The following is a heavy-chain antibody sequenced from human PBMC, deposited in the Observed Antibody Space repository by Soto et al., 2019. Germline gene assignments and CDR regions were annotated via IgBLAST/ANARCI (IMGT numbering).Heavy chain of an antibody. Sequence: GESLKISCQGSGYIFSKYFITWVRQMPGKGLEWMGRIDPGDSDTRYSPSFQGQVTISVDKSISTAYLQWSSLKASDTAMYYCATDTARTYYYYGMDVWGQGTTVTVSS. CDR2: IDPGDSDT. V-gene: IGHV5-51*01. D-gene: IGHD5-18*01. J-gene: IGHJ6*02. CDR1: GYIFSKYF. CDR3: ATDTARTYYYYGMDV.